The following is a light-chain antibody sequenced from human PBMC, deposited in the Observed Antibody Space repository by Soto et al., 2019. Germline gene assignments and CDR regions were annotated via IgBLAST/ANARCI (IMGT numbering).Light chain of an antibody. CDR2: AAS. V-gene: IGKV1-12*01. CDR3: QQANTFPT. Sequence: DIQMTQSPSSVSASVGDRVTITFRASQDIRSWLAWYQQKPGKAPNLLIYAASTLRSGVPSRFSGSGSGTDFTLTISSLQAEDFAVYYCQQANTFPTFGQGTKVEIK. CDR1: QDIRSW. J-gene: IGKJ1*01.